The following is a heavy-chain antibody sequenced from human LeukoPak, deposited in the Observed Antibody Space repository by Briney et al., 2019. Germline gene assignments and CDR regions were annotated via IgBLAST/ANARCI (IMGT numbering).Heavy chain of an antibody. D-gene: IGHD3-16*01. V-gene: IGHV4-61*02. CDR2: VQTSGNP. J-gene: IGHJ6*03. CDR3: ARDGGDLGPGTIRGARFYYYYMDV. CDR1: GASISSGSDY. Sequence: SETLSLTCSVSGASISSGSDYWSWIRQPAGKALEWIGRVQTSGNPNYNPSLESRVSISIDRSKNQFSLELNSVTAADTAVYYCARDGGDLGPGTIRGARFYYYYMDVWGKGTTVIVSS.